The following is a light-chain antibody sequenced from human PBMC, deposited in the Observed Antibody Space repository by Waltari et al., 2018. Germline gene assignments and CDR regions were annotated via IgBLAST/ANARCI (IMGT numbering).Light chain of an antibody. V-gene: IGKV1-39*01. J-gene: IGKJ1*01. Sequence: DIQMTQSPSSLSASVVDRVIITCRASQHINRNLNWYQQKPGKAPKLLIYSASSLQTGVPSRFSGSGSGTDFTLTISSLQPEDFAAYSCQQNYSSPWTFGQGTKVEIK. CDR3: QQNYSSPWT. CDR1: QHINRN. CDR2: SAS.